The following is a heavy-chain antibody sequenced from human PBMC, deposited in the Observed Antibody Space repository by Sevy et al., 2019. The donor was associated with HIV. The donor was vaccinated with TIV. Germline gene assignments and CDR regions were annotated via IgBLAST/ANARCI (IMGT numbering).Heavy chain of an antibody. CDR2: IKSKTDGGTT. Sequence: GGSLRLSCAASGFTFSNAWMSWVRQAPGKGLEWVGRIKSKTDGGTTDYAAPVKGRITISRDDSKNTLYLQMNSLKTEDTAVYYCTTEGWELLDYFDYWGQGTLVTVSS. CDR1: GFTFSNAW. CDR3: TTEGWELLDYFDY. D-gene: IGHD1-26*01. V-gene: IGHV3-15*01. J-gene: IGHJ4*02.